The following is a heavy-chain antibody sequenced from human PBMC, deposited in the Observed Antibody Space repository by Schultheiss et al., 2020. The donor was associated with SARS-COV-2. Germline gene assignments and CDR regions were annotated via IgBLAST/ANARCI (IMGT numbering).Heavy chain of an antibody. CDR1: GFTFSSYA. D-gene: IGHD3-3*01. CDR2: ISGSGGST. J-gene: IGHJ4*02. V-gene: IGHV3-23*01. CDR3: AKETRAPGITIFGVVDY. Sequence: GESLKISCAASGFTFSSYAMSWVRQAPGKGLEWVSAISGSGGSTYYADSVKGRFTISRDNSKNTLYLQMNSLRAEDTAVYYCAKETRAPGITIFGVVDYWGQGTLVTVSS.